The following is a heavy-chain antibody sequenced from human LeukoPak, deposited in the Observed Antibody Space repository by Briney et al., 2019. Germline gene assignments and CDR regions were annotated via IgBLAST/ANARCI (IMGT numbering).Heavy chain of an antibody. Sequence: SETLSLTCTVSGGSISSSSYYWGWIRQPPGKGLEWIVSISYSGSTSYNPSLKSRVTISVATSKNQFSLKLNSVTAADTAVYYCARGTYSNTWRPAFDCWGQGTLVTVSS. CDR1: GGSISSSSYY. CDR2: ISYSGST. J-gene: IGHJ4*02. D-gene: IGHD6-13*01. CDR3: ARGTYSNTWRPAFDC. V-gene: IGHV4-39*02.